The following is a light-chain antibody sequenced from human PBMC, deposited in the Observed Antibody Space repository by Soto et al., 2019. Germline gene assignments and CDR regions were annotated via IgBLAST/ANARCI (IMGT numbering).Light chain of an antibody. V-gene: IGKV1-33*01. CDR2: VAS. J-gene: IGKJ4*01. CDR3: QQYEKFPFT. CDR1: QGINNY. Sequence: DIQLTQSPSSLSASVGDRVTITCQASQGINNYLNWFQQKPEKAPELLIYVASNLATGVPSRFSGSGSGTDFIFTISSLQPEDIATYFCQQYEKFPFTFGGGTKVEIK.